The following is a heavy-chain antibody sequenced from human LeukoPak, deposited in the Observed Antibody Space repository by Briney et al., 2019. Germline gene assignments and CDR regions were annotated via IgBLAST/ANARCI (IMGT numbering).Heavy chain of an antibody. V-gene: IGHV3-48*04. CDR1: GFTFSSYS. CDR2: ISSSSSTI. CDR3: ARVLHKRNYDSSVYYGY. J-gene: IGHJ4*02. D-gene: IGHD3-22*01. Sequence: GGSLRLSCAASGFTFSSYSMNWVRQAPGKGLEWVSYISSSSSTIYYADAVKGRFTISRDNAKSSLYLQMNSLRAEDTAVYYCARVLHKRNYDSSVYYGYWGQGTLVTVSS.